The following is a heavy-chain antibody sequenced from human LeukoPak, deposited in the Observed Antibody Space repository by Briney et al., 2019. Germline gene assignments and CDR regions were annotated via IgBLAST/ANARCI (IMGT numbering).Heavy chain of an antibody. D-gene: IGHD1/OR15-1a*01. CDR2: ISSSSSTI. J-gene: IGHJ4*02. Sequence: PGGSLRLSCAASGFTFSSYSMNWVRQAPGKGLEWVSCISSSSSTIYYADSVKGRFTISRDNAKNSLYLQMNSLRAEDTAVYYCARAPNMRKGTKVEHRFDYWGQGTLVTVSS. V-gene: IGHV3-48*01. CDR1: GFTFSSYS. CDR3: ARAPNMRKGTKVEHRFDY.